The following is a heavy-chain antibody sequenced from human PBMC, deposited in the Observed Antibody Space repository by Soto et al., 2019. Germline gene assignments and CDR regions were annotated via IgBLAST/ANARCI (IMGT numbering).Heavy chain of an antibody. CDR3: ARGGYSSTWSNLLDRSGLDV. CDR1: GGTFSSYA. J-gene: IGHJ6*02. D-gene: IGHD6-13*01. CDR2: IVPLFRTT. V-gene: IGHV1-69*06. Sequence: QVPLVQSGAEAKKPGSSVKVSCKTSGGTFSSYAISWVRQAPGQGLEWMGGIVPLFRTTNYAQKFQGRVTITADTSTYTVYMELSELRSGDTAVYYCARGGYSSTWSNLLDRSGLDVWGQGTTVTVSS.